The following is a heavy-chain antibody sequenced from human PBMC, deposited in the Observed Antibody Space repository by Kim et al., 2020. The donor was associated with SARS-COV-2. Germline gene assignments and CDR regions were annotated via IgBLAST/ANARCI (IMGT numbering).Heavy chain of an antibody. Sequence: VKRRFTISRANSKNTLDLQMNSRRAEDTAVYYCAKGGGCGCDCWDWYFDLWGRGTLVTVSS. J-gene: IGHJ2*01. D-gene: IGHD2-21*02. V-gene: IGHV3-23*01. CDR3: AKGGGCGCDCWDWYFDL.